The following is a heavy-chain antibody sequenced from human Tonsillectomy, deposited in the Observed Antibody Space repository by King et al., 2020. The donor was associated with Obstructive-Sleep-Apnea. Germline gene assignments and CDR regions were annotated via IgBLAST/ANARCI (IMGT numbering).Heavy chain of an antibody. J-gene: IGHJ4*02. Sequence: QLVQSGGGVVQPGRSLRLSCAASGFTFSSYAMHWVRQAPGKGLEWVAVISYDGSNKYYADSVKGRFTISRDNSKNTLYLQMNSLRAEDTAVYYCARDRWFGESHFRVPGGYWGQGTLVTVSS. V-gene: IGHV3-30*04. CDR2: ISYDGSNK. CDR3: ARDRWFGESHFRVPGGY. CDR1: GFTFSSYA. D-gene: IGHD3-10*01.